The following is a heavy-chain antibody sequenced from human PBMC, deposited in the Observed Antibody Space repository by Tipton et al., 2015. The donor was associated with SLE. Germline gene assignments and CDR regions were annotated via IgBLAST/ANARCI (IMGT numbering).Heavy chain of an antibody. Sequence: SLRLSCAASGFTFGDYAMTWVRQAPGTGLEWVGLIRSKAYGGTTDYAASEKGRFTISRDDSKSIAYFQMNSLKTEDTAVYYCTRGRYGSGGIDYWGQGTLVTVSS. D-gene: IGHD3-10*01. CDR2: IRSKAYGGTT. CDR3: TRGRYGSGGIDY. CDR1: GFTFGDYA. J-gene: IGHJ4*02. V-gene: IGHV3-49*04.